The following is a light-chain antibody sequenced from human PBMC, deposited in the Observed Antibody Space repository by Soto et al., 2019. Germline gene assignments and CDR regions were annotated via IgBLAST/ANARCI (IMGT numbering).Light chain of an antibody. V-gene: IGKV3-20*01. J-gene: IGKJ2*01. CDR2: GAL. Sequence: EIVLTQSPGTLSLSPGETATLSCRASQSVSSSYLAWYQQKPGQAPRLLIYGALNRATGIPDRFSASGSETDFTLTISRLEPEDFAMSYCQQYGSSPPYTFGQGTKLEIK. CDR3: QQYGSSPPYT. CDR1: QSVSSSY.